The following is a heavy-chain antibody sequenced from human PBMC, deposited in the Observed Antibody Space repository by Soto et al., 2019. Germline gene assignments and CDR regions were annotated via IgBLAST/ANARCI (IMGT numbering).Heavy chain of an antibody. CDR2: INGGTGQT. CDR3: GRGPSPRAPAGGTPYYYAMDV. J-gene: IGHJ6*02. D-gene: IGHD6-13*01. V-gene: IGHV1-3*01. CDR1: GYTFSTHA. Sequence: SVKVSCKASGYTFSTHAMHWVRQAPGQSLDWMGWINGGTGQTKHSHRFQDRVSITRDTSASTAYMELTSLRSDDSAVYYCGRGPSPRAPAGGTPYYYAMDVWGQGTTVTVSS.